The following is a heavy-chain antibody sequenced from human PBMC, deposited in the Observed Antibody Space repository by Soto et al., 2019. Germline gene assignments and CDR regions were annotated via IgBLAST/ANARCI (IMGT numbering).Heavy chain of an antibody. V-gene: IGHV3-48*01. Sequence: GGSLRLSCAASGFTFTSYSMNWVRQAPGKGLEWVSYISYSSSTIYYADSVKGRFTISRDNAKKSLYLQMNSLRAEDTAVYYCARGTYDYWGQGTLVTVSS. CDR1: GFTFTSYS. CDR3: ARGTYDY. J-gene: IGHJ4*02. CDR2: ISYSSSTI.